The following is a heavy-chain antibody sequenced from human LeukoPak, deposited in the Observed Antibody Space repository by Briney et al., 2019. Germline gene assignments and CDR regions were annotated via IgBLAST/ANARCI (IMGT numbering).Heavy chain of an antibody. CDR3: AKDNGYCSTGSCFKPFDF. D-gene: IGHD2-15*01. J-gene: IGHJ4*02. CDR1: GFTFTNYA. V-gene: IGHV3-23*01. CDR2: VSSSGGDT. Sequence: GGSLRLSCAASGFTFTNYAMSWVRQAPGKGLEWVSRVSSSGGDTFYADSVKGRFTISRDNSKNTLYVQMNNLRAEDTAVYYCAKDNGYCSTGSCFKPFDFWGQGTLVTVSS.